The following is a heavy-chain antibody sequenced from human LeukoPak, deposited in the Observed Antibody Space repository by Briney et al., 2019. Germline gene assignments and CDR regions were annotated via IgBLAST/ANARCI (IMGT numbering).Heavy chain of an antibody. CDR2: ISAYNGNT. V-gene: IGHV1-18*01. J-gene: IGHJ5*02. Sequence: GASVKVSCKASRYTFTSYGISWVRQAPGQGLEWMGWISAYNGNTNDAQKLQGRVTMTTDTSTSTAYMELRSLRSDDTAMYYCARDCSGGSCSYNWFDPWGQGTLVTVSS. CDR3: ARDCSGGSCSYNWFDP. D-gene: IGHD2-15*01. CDR1: RYTFTSYG.